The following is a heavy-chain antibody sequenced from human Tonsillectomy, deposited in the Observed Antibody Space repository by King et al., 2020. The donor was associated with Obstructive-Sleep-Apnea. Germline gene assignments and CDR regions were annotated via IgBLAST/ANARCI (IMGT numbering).Heavy chain of an antibody. D-gene: IGHD4-17*01. V-gene: IGHV3-30*04. CDR2: ISYDGSNK. CDR3: ARDTLSYGDYAGRLDY. CDR1: GFTFSSYA. Sequence: QLVQSGGGVVQPGRSLRLSCAASGFTFSSYAMHWVRQAPGKGLEWVAVISYDGSNKYYADSVKGRFTISRDNSKNTLYLQMNSLRAEDTAVYYCARDTLSYGDYAGRLDYWGQGTLVTVSS. J-gene: IGHJ4*02.